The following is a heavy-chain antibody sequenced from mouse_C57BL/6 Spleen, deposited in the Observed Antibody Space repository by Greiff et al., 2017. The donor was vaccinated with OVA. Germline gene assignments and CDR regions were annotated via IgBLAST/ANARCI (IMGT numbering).Heavy chain of an antibody. J-gene: IGHJ4*01. CDR3: ARIYYGYVYAMDY. V-gene: IGHV1-64*01. CDR2: IHPNSGST. CDR1: GYTFTSYW. Sequence: QVQLQQPGAELVKPGASVKLSCKASGYTFTSYWMHWVKQRPGQGLEWIGMIHPNSGSTNYNEKFKSKATLTVDKSSSTAYMQLSSLTSEDSAVYYCARIYYGYVYAMDYWGQGTSVTVSS. D-gene: IGHD2-2*01.